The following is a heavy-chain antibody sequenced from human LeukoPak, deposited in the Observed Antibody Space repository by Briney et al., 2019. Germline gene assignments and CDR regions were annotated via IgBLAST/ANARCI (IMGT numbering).Heavy chain of an antibody. CDR2: IIPILGIA. J-gene: IGHJ4*02. D-gene: IGHD3-10*01. Sequence: SVKVSCKASGGTFSSYAISWVRQALGQGLEWMGRIIPILGIANYAQKFQGRVTITADKSTSTAYMELSSLRSEDTAVYYCASELLGPPGVDYWGQGTLVTVSS. V-gene: IGHV1-69*04. CDR3: ASELLGPPGVDY. CDR1: GGTFSSYA.